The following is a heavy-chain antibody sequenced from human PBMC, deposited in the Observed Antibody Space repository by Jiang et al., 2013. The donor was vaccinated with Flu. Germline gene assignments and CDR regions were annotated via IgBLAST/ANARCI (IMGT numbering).Heavy chain of an antibody. CDR1: SISSGDYY. CDR2: DLLQWEH. J-gene: IGHJ6*03. Sequence: SISSGDYYWSWIRPAPRKGLEWIGYDLLQWEHLLNPSLKSRVTISVDTSKNQXSLKLSSVTAADTAVYYCARGNFYSNYRVYYYYMDVWGKGTTVTVSS. D-gene: IGHD4-11*01. CDR3: ARGNFYSNYRVYYYYMDV. V-gene: IGHV4-30-4*01.